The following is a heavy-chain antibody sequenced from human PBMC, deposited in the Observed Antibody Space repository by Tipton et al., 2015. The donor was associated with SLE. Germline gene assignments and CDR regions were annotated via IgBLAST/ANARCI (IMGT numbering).Heavy chain of an antibody. Sequence: SLRLSCAASGFTFSSYSMNWVRQAPGKGLEWVSYISSSSSTIYYADSVKGRFTISRDNAKNSLYLQMNSLRAEDTAVYYCAREWAYFPFDYWGQGTLVTVSS. CDR2: ISSSSSTI. V-gene: IGHV3-48*01. D-gene: IGHD1-26*01. CDR3: AREWAYFPFDY. CDR1: GFTFSSYS. J-gene: IGHJ4*02.